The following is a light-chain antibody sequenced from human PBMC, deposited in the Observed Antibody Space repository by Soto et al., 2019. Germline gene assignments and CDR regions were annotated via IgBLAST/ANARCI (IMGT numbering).Light chain of an antibody. CDR3: QQYDNLPLT. J-gene: IGKJ4*01. V-gene: IGKV1-33*01. CDR2: DAS. CDR1: QSISSW. Sequence: DIQMAQSPSTLSASVGDGVTITCRASQSISSWLAWYQQKPGKAPKLLIYDASNLETGVPSRFSGSGSGTDFTFTISRLQPEDIATYYCQQYDNLPLTFGGGTKVDIK.